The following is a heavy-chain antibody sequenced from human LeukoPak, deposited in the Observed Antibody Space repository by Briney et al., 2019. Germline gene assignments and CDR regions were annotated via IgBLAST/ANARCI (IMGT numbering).Heavy chain of an antibody. Sequence: GGSLRLSCAASGFTVSSNYMSWVRQAPGKGLEWVSVIYSGGSTYYADSVKGRFTISTDNSQNTLQRQMNSLRAEDTAVYYCARDVVYWGQGTLVTVSS. J-gene: IGHJ4*02. V-gene: IGHV3-53*01. CDR2: IYSGGST. CDR3: ARDVVY. D-gene: IGHD2-15*01. CDR1: GFTVSSNY.